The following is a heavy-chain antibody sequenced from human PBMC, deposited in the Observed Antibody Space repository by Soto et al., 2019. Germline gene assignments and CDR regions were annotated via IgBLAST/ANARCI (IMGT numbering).Heavy chain of an antibody. CDR2: IRTKAKSYAT. J-gene: IGHJ4*02. D-gene: IGHD3-9*01. CDR3: TRLMDVLTGYDY. CDR1: GFTFSGSA. Sequence: HPGGSLRLSCAASGFTFSGSAMHWVRQASGKGLEWVGRIRTKAKSYATAYAASVKGRFTISRDDSQNTAYLQMNSLKTEDTAVYYCTRLMDVLTGYDYWGQGTLVTVSS. V-gene: IGHV3-73*01.